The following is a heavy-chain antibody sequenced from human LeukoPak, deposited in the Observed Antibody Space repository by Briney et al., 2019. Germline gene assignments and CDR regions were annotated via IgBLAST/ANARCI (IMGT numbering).Heavy chain of an antibody. CDR2: IKQHGSEK. CDR3: ARVRREMKRSLGRTTEYSYYYYMDV. J-gene: IGHJ6*03. D-gene: IGHD1/OR15-1a*01. V-gene: IGHV3-7*01. Sequence: GGSLRLSCAASGLTFSNYWMSWVRQGPGKGLEWVANIKQHGSEKYYIDSVKGRFTISRDNAKNSVYLQMNRLRAEDTAVYYCARVRREMKRSLGRTTEYSYYYYMDVWGKGTTVTVSS. CDR1: GLTFSNYW.